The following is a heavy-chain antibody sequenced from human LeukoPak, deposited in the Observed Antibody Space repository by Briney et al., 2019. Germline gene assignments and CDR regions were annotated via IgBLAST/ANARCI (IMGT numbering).Heavy chain of an antibody. CDR1: GGSISIYY. CDR3: ARHANSDAFDI. Sequence: PSETLSLTCIVSGGSISIYYWSWLRQPPGKGLEWIGYIYHTGSTNSNPSLKSRVTISVDTSKNQFSLKLSSVTAADTAVYYCARHANSDAFDIWGQGTMVTVSS. J-gene: IGHJ3*02. CDR2: IYHTGST. V-gene: IGHV4-59*01. D-gene: IGHD4/OR15-4a*01.